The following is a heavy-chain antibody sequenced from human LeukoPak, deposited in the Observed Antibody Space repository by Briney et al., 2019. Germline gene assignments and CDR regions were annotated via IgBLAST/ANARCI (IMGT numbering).Heavy chain of an antibody. J-gene: IGHJ4*02. CDR1: GFTFSSYA. CDR3: AREGTPGTNDY. V-gene: IGHV3-23*01. CDR2: ISGSGGST. D-gene: IGHD1/OR15-1a*01. Sequence: GSLRLSCAASGFTFSSYAMSWVRQAPGKGLEWVSVISGSGGSTYYADSVKGRFTISRDNSKNTLYLQMGSLRAEDTAVYYCAREGTPGTNDYWGQGTLVTVSS.